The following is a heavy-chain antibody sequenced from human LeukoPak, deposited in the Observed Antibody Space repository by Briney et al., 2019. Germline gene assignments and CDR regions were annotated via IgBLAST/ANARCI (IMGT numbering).Heavy chain of an antibody. CDR1: GYSISSGYY. J-gene: IGHJ4*02. CDR2: IYHSGST. Sequence: PSETLSLTCTVSGYSISSGYYWGWIRQPPGKGLEWIGSIYHSGSTYYNPSLKSRVTISVDTSKNHFSLKLSSVTAADTAVYYCARHAPELHYGSVLYYFDYWGQRTLVTVSS. V-gene: IGHV4-38-2*02. D-gene: IGHD3-10*01. CDR3: ARHAPELHYGSVLYYFDY.